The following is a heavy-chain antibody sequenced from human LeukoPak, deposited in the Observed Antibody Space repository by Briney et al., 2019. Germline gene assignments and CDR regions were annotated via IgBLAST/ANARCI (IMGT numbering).Heavy chain of an antibody. V-gene: IGHV1-2*02. Sequence: ASVKVSCKAFGYTFTDYHMHWVRQAPGQGLEWMGWINPNSGDTNYAQKFQGRVTMTRDTTISTAYMELSRLRSDDTAVFYCATLMAHLDYWGQGTLVTVSS. J-gene: IGHJ4*02. CDR1: GYTFTDYH. D-gene: IGHD2-8*01. CDR2: INPNSGDT. CDR3: ATLMAHLDY.